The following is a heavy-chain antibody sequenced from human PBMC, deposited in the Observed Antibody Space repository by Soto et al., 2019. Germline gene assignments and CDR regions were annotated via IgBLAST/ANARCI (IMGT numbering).Heavy chain of an antibody. CDR2: ISAYNGNT. V-gene: IGHV1-18*01. Sequence: GASVKVSCKASGYTFTSYGISWVRQAPGQGLEWMGWISAYNGNTNYAQKLQGRVTMTTDTSTSTAYMELRSLRSDDTAVYYCARDLYDSSGYYSQPVDYWGQGTLVTVSS. CDR1: GYTFTSYG. J-gene: IGHJ4*02. CDR3: ARDLYDSSGYYSQPVDY. D-gene: IGHD3-22*01.